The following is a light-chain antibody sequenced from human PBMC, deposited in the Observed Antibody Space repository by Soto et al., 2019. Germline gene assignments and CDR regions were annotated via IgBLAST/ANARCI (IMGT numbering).Light chain of an antibody. CDR3: QESYSPLWGT. J-gene: IGKJ1*01. Sequence: DIQMTQSPSSLSASVGDRVTITCQTSQSINTYLNWYQQKPGKAPKLLIYGASSLQSGVPLRFSGSGSGTDFTLTISSLEPEDFATYYCQESYSPLWGTCGQRTKVDIK. V-gene: IGKV1-39*01. CDR1: QSINTY. CDR2: GAS.